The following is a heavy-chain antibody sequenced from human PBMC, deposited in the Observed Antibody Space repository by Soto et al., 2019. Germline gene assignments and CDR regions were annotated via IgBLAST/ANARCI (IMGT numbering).Heavy chain of an antibody. Sequence: HPGGSLRLSCAASGFSFNTYGMHWVRQAPGKGLEWLALISYDGSQKYYADSVKDRVTISRDNSKKTLYLQVIGLRPEDTAVYYCAKDMAVVGRLYFFGMDVWGQGTTVTV. D-gene: IGHD6-19*01. CDR1: GFSFNTYG. V-gene: IGHV3-30*18. J-gene: IGHJ6*02. CDR2: ISYDGSQK. CDR3: AKDMAVVGRLYFFGMDV.